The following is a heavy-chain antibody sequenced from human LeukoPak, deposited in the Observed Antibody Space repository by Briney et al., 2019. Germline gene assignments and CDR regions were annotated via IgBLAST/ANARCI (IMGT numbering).Heavy chain of an antibody. CDR3: ARLSNAAHAAS. J-gene: IGHJ5*02. V-gene: IGHV4-38-2*01. D-gene: IGHD2-15*01. CDR2: IFHSGST. Sequence: PSETLSLTCAVSRYSLSSGYYCGWFRHPPGKGLEWIATIFHSGSTYYNPSLQSRVTMSVDTSKNQCSLKLSSVTATDTAVYYCARLSNAAHAASWGQGALVTVSS. CDR1: RYSLSSGYY.